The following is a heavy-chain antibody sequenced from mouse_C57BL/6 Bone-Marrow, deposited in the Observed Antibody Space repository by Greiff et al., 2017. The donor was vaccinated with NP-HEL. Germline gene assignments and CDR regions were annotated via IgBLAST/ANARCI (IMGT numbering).Heavy chain of an antibody. CDR1: GFNIKDDY. J-gene: IGHJ4*01. CDR2: IDPENGDT. CDR3: TLYYYGSSYGYAMDY. V-gene: IGHV14-4*01. Sequence: EVQLQQSGAELVRPGASVKLSCTASGFNIKDDYMHWVKQRPEQGLEWIGWIDPENGDTEYASKFQGKATITADKSSNTAYLQLSSLTSEDTAVYYCTLYYYGSSYGYAMDYWGQGTSVTVSS. D-gene: IGHD1-1*01.